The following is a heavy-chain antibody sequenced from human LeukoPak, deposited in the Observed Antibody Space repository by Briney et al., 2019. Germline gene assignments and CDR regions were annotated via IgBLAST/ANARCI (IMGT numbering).Heavy chain of an antibody. Sequence: GGSLRLSCAASGFTFSRFWMSWVRQAPGKGLERVADIKEDGSDEYYVDSVKGRFTISRDNAKNSLYLQMSSLRAEDTAVYYCARPPAARPRNYYFDYWGQGTLVTVSS. CDR1: GFTFSRFW. CDR3: ARPPAARPRNYYFDY. D-gene: IGHD6-6*01. J-gene: IGHJ4*02. CDR2: IKEDGSDE. V-gene: IGHV3-7*01.